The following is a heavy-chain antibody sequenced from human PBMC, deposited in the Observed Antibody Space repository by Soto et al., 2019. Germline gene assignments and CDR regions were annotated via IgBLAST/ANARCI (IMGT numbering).Heavy chain of an antibody. J-gene: IGHJ3*02. CDR2: IYYSGST. D-gene: IGHD3-22*01. V-gene: IGHV4-31*03. Sequence: SATLSLTCTVSDGSISSGGYYLSWIRQQPGKVLEWIGYIYYSGSTYYNPSLKSRVTISVDTSKNQFSLKLSSVTAADTAVYYCARQGREYYYDSSGYGDAFDIWGQGTTVTVSS. CDR3: ARQGREYYYDSSGYGDAFDI. CDR1: DGSISSGGYY.